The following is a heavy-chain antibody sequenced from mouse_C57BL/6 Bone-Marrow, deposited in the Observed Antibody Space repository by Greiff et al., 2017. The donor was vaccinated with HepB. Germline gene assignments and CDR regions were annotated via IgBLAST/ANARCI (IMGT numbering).Heavy chain of an antibody. CDR1: GFTFSSYA. D-gene: IGHD1-1*01. CDR2: ISDGGSYT. V-gene: IGHV5-4*01. J-gene: IGHJ4*01. CDR3: ARGDYYGSSEGYAMDY. Sequence: EVQRVESGGGLVKPGGSLKLSCAASGFTFSSYAMSWVRQTPEKRLEWVATISDGGSYTYYPDNVKGRFTISRDNAKNNLYLQMSHLKSEDTAMYYCARGDYYGSSEGYAMDYWGQGTSVTVSS.